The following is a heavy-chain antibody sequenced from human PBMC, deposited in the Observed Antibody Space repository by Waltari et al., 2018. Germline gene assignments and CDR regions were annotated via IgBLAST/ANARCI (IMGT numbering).Heavy chain of an antibody. Sequence: QMQLVQSGPEVKKPGTSVKVSCKASGFTFTSSAVQWVRQARGQRLEWIGWIVVGSGNTNYAQKFQERVTITRDMSTSTAYMELSSLRSEDTAVYYCAAVYYYGSGSYSRAFDIWGQGTMVTVSS. CDR2: IVVGSGNT. J-gene: IGHJ3*02. D-gene: IGHD3-10*01. CDR3: AAVYYYGSGSYSRAFDI. V-gene: IGHV1-58*01. CDR1: GFTFTSSA.